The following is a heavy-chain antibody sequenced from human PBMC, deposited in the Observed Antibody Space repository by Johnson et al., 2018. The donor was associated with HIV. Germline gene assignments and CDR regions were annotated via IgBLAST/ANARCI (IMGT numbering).Heavy chain of an antibody. CDR3: ARVGGLYCSSSGCYGSGTYSSAFDI. Sequence: VQLVESGGGLVKPGGSLRLSCAASGFTVSSNYMSWVRQAPGQGLEWVSVIYSGGSTYYADSVKGRFPISSDTSKNTLYLQMNSLRAEDTAVYYCARVGGLYCSSSGCYGSGTYSSAFDIWGQGTMVTVSS. CDR1: GFTVSSNY. D-gene: IGHD2-2*01. CDR2: IYSGGST. V-gene: IGHV3-53*01. J-gene: IGHJ3*02.